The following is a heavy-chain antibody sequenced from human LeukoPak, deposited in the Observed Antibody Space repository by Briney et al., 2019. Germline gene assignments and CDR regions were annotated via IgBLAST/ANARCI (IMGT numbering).Heavy chain of an antibody. D-gene: IGHD5-18*01. CDR1: GYTFTNYY. J-gene: IGHJ4*02. V-gene: IGHV1-46*01. CDR3: ARGFSLTDTSMVF. CDR2: IDPSSDSA. Sequence: ASVKVSCKTSGYTFTNYYVHWVRQAPGQALEWMGIIDPSSDSASYAQKFQDGVTMTRDTSTSTVYMELSSLRSEDTALYYCARGFSLTDTSMVFWGQGTLVTVSS.